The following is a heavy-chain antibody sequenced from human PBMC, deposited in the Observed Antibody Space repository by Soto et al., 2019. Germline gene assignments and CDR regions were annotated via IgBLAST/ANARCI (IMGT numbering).Heavy chain of an antibody. D-gene: IGHD2-15*01. Sequence: SETLSLTCTVSGGSISSYYWSWIRQPPGKGLEWIGYIYYSGSTNYNPSLKSRVTISVDTSKNQFSLKLSSVTAADTAVYYCAIGGCSGGSCAFDYWGQGTLVTVSS. CDR3: AIGGCSGGSCAFDY. J-gene: IGHJ4*02. CDR2: IYYSGST. V-gene: IGHV4-59*01. CDR1: GGSISSYY.